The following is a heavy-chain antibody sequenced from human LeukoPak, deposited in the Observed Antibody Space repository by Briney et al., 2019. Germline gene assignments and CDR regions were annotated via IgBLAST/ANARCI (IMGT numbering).Heavy chain of an antibody. CDR1: GGSISSSSYY. CDR3: ARQEELTWFDP. CDR2: INYSGST. J-gene: IGHJ5*02. Sequence: SETLSLTCTVSGGSISSSSYYWGWIRQHPGKGLEWIGSINYSGSTYYNPSLKSRVSISVDTSKNQFSLKLSSVTAADTAVYYCARQEELTWFDPWGQGTLVTVSS. V-gene: IGHV4-39*01. D-gene: IGHD1-26*01.